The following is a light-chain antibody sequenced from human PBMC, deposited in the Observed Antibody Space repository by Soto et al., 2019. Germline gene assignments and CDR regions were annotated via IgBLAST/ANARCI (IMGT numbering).Light chain of an antibody. J-gene: IGLJ1*01. CDR1: SSDVGGYNY. V-gene: IGLV2-14*01. Sequence: QSVLTQPASVSGSPGQSITISCTGTSSDVGGYNYVSWYQQHPGKAPKLMIYDVSNRPSGVSNRFSGSKSGITASLTISGLQAEDEADYYCISYISSSTLDVFGTGTKLTVL. CDR3: ISYISSSTLDV. CDR2: DVS.